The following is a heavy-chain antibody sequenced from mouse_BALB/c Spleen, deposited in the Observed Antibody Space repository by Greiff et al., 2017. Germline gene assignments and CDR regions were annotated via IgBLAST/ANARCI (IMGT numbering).Heavy chain of an antibody. Sequence: EVQLVESGGGLVKPGGSLKLSCAASGFAFSSYDMSWVRQTPEKRLEWVAYISSGGGSTYYPDTVKGRFTISRDNAKNTLYLQMSSLKSEDTAMYYCARQGRGSSYLDYWGQGTTLTVSS. CDR3: ARQGRGSSYLDY. D-gene: IGHD1-1*01. J-gene: IGHJ2*01. V-gene: IGHV5-12-1*01. CDR2: ISSGGGST. CDR1: GFAFSSYD.